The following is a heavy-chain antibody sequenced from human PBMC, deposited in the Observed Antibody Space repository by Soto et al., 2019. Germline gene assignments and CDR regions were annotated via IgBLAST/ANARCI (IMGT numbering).Heavy chain of an antibody. D-gene: IGHD3-9*01. V-gene: IGHV1-2*04. J-gene: IGHJ3*02. CDR2: INPNSGGT. Sequence: GASVKVSCKAAGYTFTGYYMHWVRQAPGQGLEWMGWINPNSGGTNYAQKFQGWVTMTRDTSISTACMELSRLRSDDTAVYYCASGYYDILTGYYILDAFDIWGQGTMVTVSS. CDR1: GYTFTGYY. CDR3: ASGYYDILTGYYILDAFDI.